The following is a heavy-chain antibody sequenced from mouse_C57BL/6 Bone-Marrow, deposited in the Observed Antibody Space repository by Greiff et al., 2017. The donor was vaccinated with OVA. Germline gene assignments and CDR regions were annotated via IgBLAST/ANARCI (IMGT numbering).Heavy chain of an antibody. CDR3: TRDLRAYGPWFAY. CDR2: ISSGGDYI. CDR1: GFTFSSYA. V-gene: IGHV5-9-1*02. D-gene: IGHD6-5*01. J-gene: IGHJ3*01. Sequence: EVKLQESGEGLVKPGGSLKLSCAASGFTFSSYAMSWVRQTPEKRLEWVAYISSGGDYIYYADTVKGRFTISSDNARNTLYLQMSSLKSEDTAMYYCTRDLRAYGPWFAYGGQGTLVTVSA.